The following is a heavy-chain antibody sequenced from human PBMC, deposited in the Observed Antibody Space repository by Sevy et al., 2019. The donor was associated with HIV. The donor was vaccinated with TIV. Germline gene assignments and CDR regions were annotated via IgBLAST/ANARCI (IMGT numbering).Heavy chain of an antibody. D-gene: IGHD3-9*01. CDR3: ARARATSATGTLFDY. V-gene: IGHV3-23*01. CDR1: GFTSSSYA. CDR2: LSDSGVST. Sequence: GESLKISFAASGFTSSSYAMSWVRQPPGRGLEWVATLSDSGVSTYYEDSVKGRFTISRDNSKNILYLQMNSLRAEDTAVYYCARARATSATGTLFDYWGQGTLVTVSS. J-gene: IGHJ4*02.